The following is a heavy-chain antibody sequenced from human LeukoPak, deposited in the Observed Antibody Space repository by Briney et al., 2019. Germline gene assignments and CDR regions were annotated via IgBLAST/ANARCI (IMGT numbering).Heavy chain of an antibody. CDR1: GGTFSSYA. CDR3: ASFSGGYCSGGSCYYFDY. Sequence: SVKVSCKASGGTFSSYAISWVRQAPGQGLEWMGRIIPILGIANYAQKFQGRVTITADKSTSTAYMELSSLRSEDTAVYYCASFSGGYCSGGSCYYFDYWGQGTLVTVSS. CDR2: IIPILGIA. D-gene: IGHD2-15*01. J-gene: IGHJ4*02. V-gene: IGHV1-69*04.